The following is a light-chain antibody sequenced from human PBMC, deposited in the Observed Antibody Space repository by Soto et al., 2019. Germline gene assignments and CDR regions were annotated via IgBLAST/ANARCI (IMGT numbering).Light chain of an antibody. Sequence: QSALTQPVSVSGSPGQSITIFCTGTSSDVGAYKFVSWYRHHPGRAPQVMIYEVTNRPSGVSSRFSGSKSGNTASLTISGLQPEDEGDYYCSSYSSTSTPWVFGGGTKLTVL. CDR3: SSYSSTSTPWV. V-gene: IGLV2-14*01. CDR1: SSDVGAYKF. J-gene: IGLJ3*02. CDR2: EVT.